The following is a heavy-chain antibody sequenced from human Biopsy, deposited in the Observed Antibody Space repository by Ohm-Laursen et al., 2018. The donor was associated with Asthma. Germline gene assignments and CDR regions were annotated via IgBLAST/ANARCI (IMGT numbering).Heavy chain of an antibody. Sequence: GTLSLTCIVSGDAMSTSGSYWGWIRQSPGKELEWIGSIYYSGRTYYNPSLESRATISADTSKNHFSLKVTSVTAADTAVYYCARAVSSSSYWYFDLWGRGDLVTVSS. J-gene: IGHJ2*01. V-gene: IGHV4-39*02. CDR1: GDAMSTSGSY. CDR2: IYYSGRT. CDR3: ARAVSSSSYWYFDL. D-gene: IGHD6-6*01.